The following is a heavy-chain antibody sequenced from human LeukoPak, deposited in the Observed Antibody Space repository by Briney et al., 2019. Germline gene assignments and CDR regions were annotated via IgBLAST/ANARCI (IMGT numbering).Heavy chain of an antibody. Sequence: PGGSLTLSCAASGFTFNTNAMSWVRQAPGKGLEWVSAISGRTGGTYYADSVKGRFTISRDNSKNTLYLQMNSLRAEDTAVYYCAKDLITMVRGSPMDVWGQGTTVTVSS. D-gene: IGHD3-10*01. V-gene: IGHV3-23*01. CDR2: ISGRTGGT. J-gene: IGHJ6*02. CDR3: AKDLITMVRGSPMDV. CDR1: GFTFNTNA.